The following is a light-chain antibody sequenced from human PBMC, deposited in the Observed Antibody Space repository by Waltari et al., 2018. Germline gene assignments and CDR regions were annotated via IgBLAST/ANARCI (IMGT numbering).Light chain of an antibody. Sequence: QSALTQPASVSGSPGQSITISCTGTSGDVGGYNYVSWYQQHSGKAPKLMIYAVSNRPSGVSNRVSGSKSGNTASLTISGLQAEDEADYYCSSYASSRNVVFGGGTKLTVL. V-gene: IGLV2-14*01. CDR2: AVS. CDR1: SGDVGGYNY. J-gene: IGLJ2*01. CDR3: SSYASSRNVV.